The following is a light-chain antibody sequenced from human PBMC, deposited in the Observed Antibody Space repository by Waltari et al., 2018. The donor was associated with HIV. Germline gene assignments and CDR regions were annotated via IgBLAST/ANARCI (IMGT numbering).Light chain of an antibody. J-gene: IGLJ2*01. Sequence: QSVLTQPPSVSGAPGQSVSISCTGTTSHIETPYDLHWYQQLPGAAPKLLVYGNNNRPSGVPARFSGSKSGTSASLAITGLQSEDEAFYYCQSYDSSLTAVIFGGGTKLTVL. CDR2: GNN. CDR1: TSHIETPYD. CDR3: QSYDSSLTAVI. V-gene: IGLV1-40*01.